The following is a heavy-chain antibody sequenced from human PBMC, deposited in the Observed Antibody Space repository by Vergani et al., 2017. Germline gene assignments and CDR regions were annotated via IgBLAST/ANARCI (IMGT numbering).Heavy chain of an antibody. V-gene: IGHV4-39*01. Sequence: QLQLQESGPGLVKPSATLSLTCSISGASIRSSNYYWGWIRQPPGKGLEWIASIYYSGSTYYNPSLKSRVTISVDTSKNQFPLKLSSVTAADTAVYFCARHSTVEWLVKLGWIDPWGQGIPVTVSS. CDR1: GASIRSSNYY. CDR3: ARHSTVEWLVKLGWIDP. J-gene: IGHJ5*02. D-gene: IGHD6-19*01. CDR2: IYYSGST.